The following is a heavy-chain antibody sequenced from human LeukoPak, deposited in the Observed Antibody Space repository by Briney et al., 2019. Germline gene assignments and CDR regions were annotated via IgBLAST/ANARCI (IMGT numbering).Heavy chain of an antibody. J-gene: IGHJ4*02. CDR2: IRYDGSNP. V-gene: IGHV3-30*02. D-gene: IGHD3-9*01. Sequence: PGGSLRLSRVGSRFTFSSYGMHWVRQAPGEGLEWVAFIRYDGSNPYYIDSVKGRFTISRDNSKNTLYLQMNSLRAEDTAVYYCAKDTGVSGYYNLLDYWGQGTLVTVSS. CDR3: AKDTGVSGYYNLLDY. CDR1: RFTFSSYG.